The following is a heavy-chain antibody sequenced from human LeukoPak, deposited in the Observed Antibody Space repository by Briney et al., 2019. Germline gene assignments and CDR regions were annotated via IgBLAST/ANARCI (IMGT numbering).Heavy chain of an antibody. J-gene: IGHJ6*02. CDR2: IYYSGST. CDR3: ARDQGNYDFWSGYRYYYGMDV. Sequence: PSETLSLTCTVSGGSISSYYWSWIRQPPGKGLEWIGYIYYSGSTNYNPSLKSRVTISVDTSKNQFSLKLSSVTAADTAVYYCARDQGNYDFWSGYRYYYGMDVWGQGTTVTVSS. D-gene: IGHD3-3*01. V-gene: IGHV4-59*13. CDR1: GGSISSYY.